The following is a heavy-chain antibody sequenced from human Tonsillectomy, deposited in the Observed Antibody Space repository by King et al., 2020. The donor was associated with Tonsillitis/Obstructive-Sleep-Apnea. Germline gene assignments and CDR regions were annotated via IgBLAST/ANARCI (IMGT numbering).Heavy chain of an antibody. CDR3: ARDFSATIDYGMDV. CDR1: GFTFSSYA. CDR2: ISYDGSNK. Sequence: QLVQSGGGVVQPGRSLRLSCAASGFTFSSYAVHWVRQAPGKGLEWVAIISYDGSNKYYADSVKGRFTISRDNSKNTLYLQMNSLRTEDTAVYYCARDFSATIDYGMDVWGQGTTVTVSS. D-gene: IGHD5-12*01. V-gene: IGHV3-30*04. J-gene: IGHJ6*02.